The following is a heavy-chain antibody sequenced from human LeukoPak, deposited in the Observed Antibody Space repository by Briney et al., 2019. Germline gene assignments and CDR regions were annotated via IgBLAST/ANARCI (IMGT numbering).Heavy chain of an antibody. J-gene: IGHJ4*02. CDR3: ARDAWLVGTTNLYYFDY. Sequence: ASVKVSCKASEYTFTDYYMHWVRQAPGQGLEWMGWINPNSGDTNYAQKLQGRVTMTRDPSISTAYMALTRLRSDDTAVYYCARDAWLVGTTNLYYFDYWGQGTLVTVAS. CDR1: EYTFTDYY. V-gene: IGHV1-2*02. CDR2: INPNSGDT. D-gene: IGHD3-22*01.